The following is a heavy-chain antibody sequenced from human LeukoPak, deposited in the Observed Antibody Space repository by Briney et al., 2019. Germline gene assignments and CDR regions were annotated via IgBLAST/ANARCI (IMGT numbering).Heavy chain of an antibody. CDR1: GFTFSSAW. CDR3: AVPYCSGGSCSNYYYYYMDV. Sequence: GGSLRLSCAASGFTFSSAWMSWVRQAPGKGLEWVANIKQDGSEKYYVDSVKGRFTISRDNAKNSLYLQMNSLRAEDTAVYYCAVPYCSGGSCSNYYYYYMDVWGKGTTVTVSS. CDR2: IKQDGSEK. V-gene: IGHV3-7*01. J-gene: IGHJ6*03. D-gene: IGHD2-15*01.